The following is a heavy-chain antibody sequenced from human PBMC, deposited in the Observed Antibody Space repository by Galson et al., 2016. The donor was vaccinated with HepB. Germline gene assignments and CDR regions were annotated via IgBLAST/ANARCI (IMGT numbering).Heavy chain of an antibody. CDR1: GVGVSGYY. D-gene: IGHD3-10*01. Sequence: ETLSLTCAVSGVGVSGYYWSWIRQSPGKGLEWIGEINYSGTTNHNPSLKSRVPLSLDTTKYQLSLNLSSVTATDTAMYSCARGSYGSGNYYKPKHFHPWGQGTLVTVSS. V-gene: IGHV4-34*01. CDR2: INYSGTT. J-gene: IGHJ1*01. CDR3: ARGSYGSGNYYKPKHFHP.